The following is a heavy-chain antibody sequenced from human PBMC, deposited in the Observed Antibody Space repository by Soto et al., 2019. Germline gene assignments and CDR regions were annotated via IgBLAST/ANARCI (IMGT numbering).Heavy chain of an antibody. J-gene: IGHJ1*01. CDR1: GYPFTGYY. V-gene: IGHV1-2*02. D-gene: IGHD1-1*01. CDR3: ARGPHGTTGMPHQQ. Sequence: XSVKGSCNAAGYPFTGYYMHWVRQAPGQGLEWMGWINPNSGGTNYAQKFQGRVTMTRDTSISTAYMELSRLRSDDTAVYYCARGPHGTTGMPHQQWGQRTLVTVSS. CDR2: INPNSGGT.